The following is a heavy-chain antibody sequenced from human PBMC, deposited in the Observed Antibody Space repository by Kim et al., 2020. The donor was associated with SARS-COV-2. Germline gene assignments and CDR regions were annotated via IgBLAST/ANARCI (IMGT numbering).Heavy chain of an antibody. J-gene: IGHJ5*02. V-gene: IGHV1-18*04. CDR1: GYTFTSYG. CDR3: ARDGADSLTGYYIWNWFDP. D-gene: IGHD3-9*01. CDR2: ISAYNGNT. Sequence: ASVKVSCKASGYTFTSYGISWVRQAPGQGLEWMGWISAYNGNTNYAQKLQGRVTMTTDTSTSTAYMELRSLRSDDTAVYYCARDGADSLTGYYIWNWFDPWGQGTLVTVSS.